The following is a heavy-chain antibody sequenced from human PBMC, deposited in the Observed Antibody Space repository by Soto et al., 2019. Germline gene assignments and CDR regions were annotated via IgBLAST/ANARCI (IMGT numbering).Heavy chain of an antibody. J-gene: IGHJ5*02. CDR2: ISVSGIKQ. V-gene: IGHV3-23*01. D-gene: IGHD2-15*01. CDR3: AKNQGFELVRLATVDWFDP. CDR1: GFTFENFG. Sequence: GGSLRLSCAASGFTFENFGMSWVRQAPGKGLEWISSISVSGIKQYYDDSVKRRFTISRDNFKSTVYLELNNLSAEDTAVYDCAKNQGFELVRLATVDWFDPWGQGSVVTVSS.